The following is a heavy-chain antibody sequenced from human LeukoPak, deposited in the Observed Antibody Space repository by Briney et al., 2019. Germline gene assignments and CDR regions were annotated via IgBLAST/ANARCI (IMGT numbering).Heavy chain of an antibody. Sequence: SETVSLTCTVSGGSINDNSYYWGWIRQPPGKGLEWIGSIYYSGSTYYNPSLKSRVTISIDTSQNLFSLNLRPVTAADTAVYYCARQGYSSTWYKYYWGQGTLVTVSS. D-gene: IGHD6-13*01. V-gene: IGHV4-39*01. CDR3: ARQGYSSTWYKYY. J-gene: IGHJ4*02. CDR1: GGSINDNSYY. CDR2: IYYSGST.